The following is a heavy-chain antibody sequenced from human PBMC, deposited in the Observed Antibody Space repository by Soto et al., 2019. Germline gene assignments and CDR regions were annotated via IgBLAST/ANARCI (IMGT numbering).Heavy chain of an antibody. V-gene: IGHV3-13*01. J-gene: IGHJ6*02. CDR3: AKDLYSSSSLVLPTTHYYYGMDV. CDR2: IGTAGDT. Sequence: GGSLRLSCAASGFTFSSYDMHWVRQATGKGLEWVSAIGTAGDTYYPGSVKGRFTISRDNSKNSLYLQMNSLRTEDTALYYCAKDLYSSSSLVLPTTHYYYGMDVWGQGTTVTISS. D-gene: IGHD6-6*01. CDR1: GFTFSSYD.